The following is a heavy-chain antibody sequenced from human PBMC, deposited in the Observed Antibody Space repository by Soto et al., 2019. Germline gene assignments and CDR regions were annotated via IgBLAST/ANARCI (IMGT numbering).Heavy chain of an antibody. CDR3: AREGRDYGDYITPLAD. V-gene: IGHV3-23*01. CDR1: GFSFSSDA. D-gene: IGHD4-17*01. J-gene: IGHJ4*02. CDR2: ISATGGST. Sequence: EVQLLDSGGALVQPGGSLGLSCAASGFSFSSDAMTWVRQAPGKGLESVSGISATGGSTFYADSVKGRFTISRDNSKYTLYLQMNSLRVEDTAVYFCAREGRDYGDYITPLADWGQGTLVTVSS.